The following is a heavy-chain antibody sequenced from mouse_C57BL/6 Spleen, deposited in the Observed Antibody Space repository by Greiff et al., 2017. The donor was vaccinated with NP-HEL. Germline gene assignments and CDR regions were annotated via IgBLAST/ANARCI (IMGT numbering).Heavy chain of an antibody. Sequence: QVQLQQPGAELVKPGASVKLSCKASGYTFTSYWMHWVKQRPGRGLEWIGRIDPNSGGTKYNEKFKSKATLTVDKPSSTRYMPLSSLTSEDSAVCYCERGVTTVVAHYYAMDYWGQGTSVTVSS. CDR3: ERGVTTVVAHYYAMDY. V-gene: IGHV1-72*01. D-gene: IGHD1-1*01. CDR2: IDPNSGGT. J-gene: IGHJ4*01. CDR1: GYTFTSYW.